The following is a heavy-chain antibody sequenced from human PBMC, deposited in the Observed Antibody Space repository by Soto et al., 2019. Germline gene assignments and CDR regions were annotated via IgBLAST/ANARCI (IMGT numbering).Heavy chain of an antibody. D-gene: IGHD6-19*01. V-gene: IGHV1-46*01. CDR1: GYTFTSYY. CDR3: ARDGDMSSGWVPFDY. Sequence: ASVEVCCKASGYTFTSYYMHWVRQENGQGLEWMGRINASGGSTSYAQKLQGRVTMTTDTSTSTAYMELRSLRSDDTAVYYCARDGDMSSGWVPFDYWGQGTLVTVSS. J-gene: IGHJ4*02. CDR2: INASGGST.